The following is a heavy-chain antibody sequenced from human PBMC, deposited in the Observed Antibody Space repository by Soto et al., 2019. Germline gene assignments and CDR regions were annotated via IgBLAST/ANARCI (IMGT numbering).Heavy chain of an antibody. CDR3: ARDMLPHYNVPTYCMDV. V-gene: IGHV3-33*01. CDR2: IWYDGSNK. D-gene: IGHD3-10*01. J-gene: IGHJ6*03. CDR1: GFTFSSYG. Sequence: GGSLRLSCAASGFTFSSYGMHWVRQAPGKGLEWVAVIWYDGSNKYYADSVKGRFTISRDNSKNTLYLQMNSLRAEDTAVYYCARDMLPHYNVPTYCMDVWGKGTTVTVSS.